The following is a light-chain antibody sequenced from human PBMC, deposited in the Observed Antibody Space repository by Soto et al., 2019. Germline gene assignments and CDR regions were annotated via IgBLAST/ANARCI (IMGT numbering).Light chain of an antibody. V-gene: IGKV1-39*01. CDR2: VAS. J-gene: IGKJ5*01. CDR1: QSIGRF. Sequence: DIQMTQSPSSLSASVGDRVTITCRASQSIGRFLNWHQQKPGKAPNVLINVASTLRSGVPSRFSGSGSGTDFTLTISRLEPEDFAVYYCQQYGSSPITFGQGTRLEIK. CDR3: QQYGSSPIT.